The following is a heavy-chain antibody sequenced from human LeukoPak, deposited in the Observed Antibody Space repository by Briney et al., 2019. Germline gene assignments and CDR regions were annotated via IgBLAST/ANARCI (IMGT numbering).Heavy chain of an antibody. J-gene: IGHJ2*01. V-gene: IGHV1-69*01. D-gene: IGHD4-17*01. CDR1: GGTFSNYA. Sequence: SVKVSCKASGGTFSNYAISWVRQAPGQGPEWIGEIIPVLATPSYAQSFQGRVTISADESTSTAYMDLSSLRPEDTAVYYCARSDYGEYSLQFNYFDLWGRGTLVTVSS. CDR3: ARSDYGEYSLQFNYFDL. CDR2: IIPVLATP.